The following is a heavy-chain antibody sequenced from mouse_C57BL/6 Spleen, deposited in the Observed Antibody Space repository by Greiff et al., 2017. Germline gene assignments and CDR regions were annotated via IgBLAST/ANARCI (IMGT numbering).Heavy chain of an antibody. CDR1: GFTFTDYY. CDR2: IRNKANGYTT. J-gene: IGHJ2*01. CDR3: ARWGTVVATDFDY. D-gene: IGHD1-1*01. Sequence: EVQGVESGGGLVQPGGSLSLSCAASGFTFTDYYMSWVRQPPGKALEWLGFIRNKANGYTTEYSASVKGRFTISRDNSQSILYLQMNALRAEDSATYYCARWGTVVATDFDYWGQGTTLTVSS. V-gene: IGHV7-3*01.